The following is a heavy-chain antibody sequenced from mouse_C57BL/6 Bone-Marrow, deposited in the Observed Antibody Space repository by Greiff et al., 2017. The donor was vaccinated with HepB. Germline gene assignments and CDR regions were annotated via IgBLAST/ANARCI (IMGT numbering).Heavy chain of an antibody. CDR3: ARSPHYYGSPHWYFDV. Sequence: EVKLQESGPELVKPGASVKISCKASGYSFTDYNMNWVKQSNGKSLEWIGVINPNYGTTSYNQKFKGKATLTVDQSSSTAYMQLNSLTSEDSAVYYCARSPHYYGSPHWYFDVWGTGTTVTVSS. CDR2: INPNYGTT. V-gene: IGHV1-39*01. D-gene: IGHD1-1*01. CDR1: GYSFTDYN. J-gene: IGHJ1*03.